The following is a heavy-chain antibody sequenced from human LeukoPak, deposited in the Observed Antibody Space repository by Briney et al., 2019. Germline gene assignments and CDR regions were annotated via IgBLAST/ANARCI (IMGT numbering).Heavy chain of an antibody. CDR3: AKDIHYSSSSGSFDY. CDR1: GFTFSSYA. J-gene: IGHJ4*02. CDR2: ITGSGGST. D-gene: IGHD6-6*01. V-gene: IGHV3-23*01. Sequence: PGGSLRLSCAASGFTFSSYAMSWVRQAPGKGLEWVSTITGSGGSTYYADSVKGRFTISRDNSKNTLYLQMNSLRAEDTAIYYCAKDIHYSSSSGSFDYWGQGTLVTVSS.